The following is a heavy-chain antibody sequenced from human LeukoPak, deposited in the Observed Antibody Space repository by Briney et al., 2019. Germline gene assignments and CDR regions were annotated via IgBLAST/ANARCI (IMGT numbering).Heavy chain of an antibody. V-gene: IGHV4-38-2*02. CDR2: IYHSEST. J-gene: IGHJ4*02. CDR3: ARESFKVRGVPVY. Sequence: SETLSLTCAVSGYFISSGYYWGWIRQRPGNGLEWIGSIYHSESTYYNPSLKSRVTISVDTSKNQFSLKLSSVTAADTAVYYCARESFKVRGVPVYWGQGTLVTVSS. CDR1: GYFISSGYY. D-gene: IGHD3-10*01.